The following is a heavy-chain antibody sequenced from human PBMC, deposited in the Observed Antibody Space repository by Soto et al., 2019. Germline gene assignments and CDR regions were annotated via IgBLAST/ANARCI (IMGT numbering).Heavy chain of an antibody. CDR3: ASVSHIVLVPAASQGFDP. J-gene: IGHJ5*02. V-gene: IGHV4-61*01. CDR2: IYYSGST. CDR1: GGSVSSGSYY. D-gene: IGHD2-2*01. Sequence: SETLSLTCTVSGGSVSSGSYYWSWIRQPPGKGLEWIGYIYYSGSTNYNPSLKSRVTISVDTSKNQFSLKLSSVTAADTAVYYCASVSHIVLVPAASQGFDPWGQGTLVTVSS.